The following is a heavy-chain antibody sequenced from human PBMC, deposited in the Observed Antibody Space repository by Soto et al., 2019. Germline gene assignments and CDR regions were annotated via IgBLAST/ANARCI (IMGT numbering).Heavy chain of an antibody. CDR3: ARPEPSTSRRAYYYYGMDV. CDR1: GGTFSSYA. D-gene: IGHD2-2*01. V-gene: IGHV1-69*12. Sequence: QVQLVQSGAEVKKPGSSVKVSCKASGGTFSSYAISWVRQAPGQGLEWMGGIIPIFGTANYAQKFQGRVTITADEXXSXACXELSSLRSEDTAVYYCARPEPSTSRRAYYYYGMDVWGQGTTVTVSS. J-gene: IGHJ6*02. CDR2: IIPIFGTA.